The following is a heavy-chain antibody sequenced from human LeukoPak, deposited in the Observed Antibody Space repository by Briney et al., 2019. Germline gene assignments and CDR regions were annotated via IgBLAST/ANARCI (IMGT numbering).Heavy chain of an antibody. V-gene: IGHV3-30-3*01. J-gene: IGHJ4*02. Sequence: GGSLRLSCAASGFTFSSYAMHWVRQAPGKGLEWVAVISYDGSNEYYADSVKGRFTISRDNAKNSLYLQMNSLRAEDTAVYYCARGRAIMDSSGYYSYWGQGTLVTVSS. CDR2: ISYDGSNE. CDR1: GFTFSSYA. CDR3: ARGRAIMDSSGYYSY. D-gene: IGHD3-22*01.